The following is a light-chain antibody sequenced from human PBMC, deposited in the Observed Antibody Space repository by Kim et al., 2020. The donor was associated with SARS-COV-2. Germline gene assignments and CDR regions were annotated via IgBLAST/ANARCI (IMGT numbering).Light chain of an antibody. J-gene: IGKJ1*01. CDR1: QSVSSRY. V-gene: IGKV3-20*01. Sequence: LPGERATHSCRASQSVSSRYLAGYQQKPGQAPRLLIYGASSRATGIPDTFSGSGSGTDFTLTITRLEPEDFAVYYCQQYGSSPWTFGQGTKVDIK. CDR3: QQYGSSPWT. CDR2: GAS.